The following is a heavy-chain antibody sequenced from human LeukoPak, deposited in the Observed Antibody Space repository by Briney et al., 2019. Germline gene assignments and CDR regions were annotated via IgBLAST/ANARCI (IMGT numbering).Heavy chain of an antibody. Sequence: ASVKVSCKAFGGTFSNYAISWVRQAPGQGLEWMGWIIPIFGRANYAQKFQGRVTITTDESTTTAYMELSSLRSEDTAVYYCAREGGYDSSGYYYPFSHWGQGTLVTVSS. CDR3: AREGGYDSSGYYYPFSH. J-gene: IGHJ4*02. CDR2: IIPIFGRA. V-gene: IGHV1-69*05. D-gene: IGHD3-22*01. CDR1: GGTFSNYA.